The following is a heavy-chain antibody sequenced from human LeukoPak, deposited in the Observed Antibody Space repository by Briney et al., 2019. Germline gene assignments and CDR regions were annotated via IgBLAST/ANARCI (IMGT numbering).Heavy chain of an antibody. CDR2: INHSGTT. D-gene: IGHD3-16*01. Sequence: SETLSLTCAVYGGSFSGYHWDWIRQPPGKGLEWIGEINHSGTTNYNPSLRSRVTILIDTSTNQFSLQLNSVTAADTAVYYCARESLGIYYFDYWGQGTLVTVSS. J-gene: IGHJ4*02. CDR3: ARESLGIYYFDY. CDR1: GGSFSGYH. V-gene: IGHV4-34*01.